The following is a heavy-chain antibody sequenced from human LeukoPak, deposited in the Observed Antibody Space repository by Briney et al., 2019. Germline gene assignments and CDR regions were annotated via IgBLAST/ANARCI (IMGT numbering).Heavy chain of an antibody. CDR2: IYYSGST. CDR3: ARDKGRNFDY. V-gene: IGHV4-31*03. Sequence: SETLSLTCTVSGVSISSGGYYWSWLRQHPGKGLEWIGYIYYSGSTYYNPSLKSRVTISVDTSKNQFSLKLSSVTAADTAVYYCARDKGRNFDYWGQGTLVTVSS. J-gene: IGHJ4*02. CDR1: GVSISSGGYY.